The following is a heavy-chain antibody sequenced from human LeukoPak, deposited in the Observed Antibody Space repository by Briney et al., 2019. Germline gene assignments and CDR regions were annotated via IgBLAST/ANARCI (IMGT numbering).Heavy chain of an antibody. D-gene: IGHD2-21*01. V-gene: IGHV4-4*07. CDR1: GDSISSYY. J-gene: IGHJ4*02. Sequence: SETLSLTCTVSGDSISSYYWTWIRQPAVKGLEWIGRIYTSGSTSYNPSLKSRVTMSVATSKNQFSLKLSSVIAADTAVYYCARAASILYYFDSWGQGTLVTVSS. CDR3: ARAASILYYFDS. CDR2: IYTSGST.